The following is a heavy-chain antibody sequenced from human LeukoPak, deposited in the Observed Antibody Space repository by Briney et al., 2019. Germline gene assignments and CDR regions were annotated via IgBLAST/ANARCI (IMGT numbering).Heavy chain of an antibody. CDR3: AKDNGNYYDSSGSST. J-gene: IGHJ5*02. CDR2: ISGSGGST. V-gene: IGHV3-23*01. CDR1: GFTFSSYA. Sequence: GGSLRLSCAASGFTFSSYAMSWVRQAPGKWLEWVSAISGSGGSTYYADSVKGRFTISRDNSKNTLYLQMNSLRAEDTAVYYCAKDNGNYYDSSGSSTWGQGTLVAVSS. D-gene: IGHD3-22*01.